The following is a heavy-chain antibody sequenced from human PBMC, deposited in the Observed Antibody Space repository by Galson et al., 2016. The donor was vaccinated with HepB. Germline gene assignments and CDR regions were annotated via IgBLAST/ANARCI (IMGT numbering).Heavy chain of an antibody. V-gene: IGHV1-3*01. CDR1: GYSFTTYA. J-gene: IGHJ4*02. CDR3: ARGPENYYFDY. CDR2: INAGNGNT. D-gene: IGHD1-14*01. Sequence: SVKVSCKASGYSFTTYAIHWARQAPGQRLEWMGWINAGNGNTKYSQKFQGRVTITRDTSASTAYMKLSSLRSEDTAVYYCARGPENYYFDYWGQGTLVTVSS.